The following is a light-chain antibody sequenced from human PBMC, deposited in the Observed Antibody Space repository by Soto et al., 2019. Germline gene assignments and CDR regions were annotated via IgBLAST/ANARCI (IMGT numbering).Light chain of an antibody. CDR1: QGISSY. V-gene: IGKV1-8*01. CDR3: QQYYSYPLT. Sequence: AIRMTQSPSSFSASTGDRVSITCRASQGISSYLAWYQQKPGKAPKLLIYAASTLQRGVPSRFSGSRSGTDFTLTISCLQSEDFATYYCQQYYSYPLTFGGGTKVDIK. CDR2: AAS. J-gene: IGKJ4*01.